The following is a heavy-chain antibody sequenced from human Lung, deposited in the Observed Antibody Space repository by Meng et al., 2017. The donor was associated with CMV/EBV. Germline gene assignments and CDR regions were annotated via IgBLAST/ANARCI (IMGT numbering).Heavy chain of an antibody. CDR2: INHSGST. V-gene: IGHV4-34*01. CDR3: ARKKSLTMVRGKMRGGWFDP. CDR1: GGSFSGYY. D-gene: IGHD3-10*01. J-gene: IGHJ5*02. Sequence: SXTXSLXCAVYGGSFSGYYWSWIRQPPGKGLEWIGEINHSGSTNYNPSLKSRVTISVDTSKNQFSLKLSSVTAADTAVYYCARKKSLTMVRGKMRGGWFDPWXQGTLVTVSS.